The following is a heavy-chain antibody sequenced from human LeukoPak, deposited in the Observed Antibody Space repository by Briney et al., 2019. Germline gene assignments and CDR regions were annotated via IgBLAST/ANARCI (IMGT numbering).Heavy chain of an antibody. CDR1: GGSFSGYY. V-gene: IGHV4-34*01. Sequence: KPSETLSLTCAVYGGSFSGYYWSWIRQPPGKGLEWIGEINHSGSTNYNPSLKSRVTISVDTSKNQFSLKLSSVTAADTAVYYCARGQGGVVYRGYSYGFGYWGQGTLVTVSS. J-gene: IGHJ4*02. D-gene: IGHD5-18*01. CDR3: ARGQGGVVYRGYSYGFGY. CDR2: INHSGST.